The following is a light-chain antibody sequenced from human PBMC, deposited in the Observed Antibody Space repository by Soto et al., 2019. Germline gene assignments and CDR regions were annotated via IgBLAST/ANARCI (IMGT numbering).Light chain of an antibody. J-gene: IGKJ5*01. CDR2: DVS. Sequence: EIVMKQSPATVYVYKGERATXSCRASQSVRSNLAWYQHKPGHAPRLLIYDVSTRALGIPARFSGRESGTEFTLTISSLQSEDFAVYFCQQYDDWPITFGQGTRMEIK. CDR3: QQYDDWPIT. CDR1: QSVRSN. V-gene: IGKV3-15*01.